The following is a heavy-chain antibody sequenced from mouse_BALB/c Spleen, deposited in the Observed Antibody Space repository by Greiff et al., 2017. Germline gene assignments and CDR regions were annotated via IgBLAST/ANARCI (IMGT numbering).Heavy chain of an antibody. CDR2: IWGDGST. CDR3: ARDHYYGSSYGYWYFDV. V-gene: IGHV2-6-7*01. J-gene: IGHJ1*01. Sequence: QVQLQQSGPGLVAPSQSLSITCTVSGFSLTGYGVNWVRQPPGKGLEWLGMIWGDGSTDYNSALKSRLSISKDNSKSQVFLKMNSLQTDDTARYYCARDHYYGSSYGYWYFDVWGAGTTVTVSS. D-gene: IGHD1-1*01. CDR1: GFSLTGYG.